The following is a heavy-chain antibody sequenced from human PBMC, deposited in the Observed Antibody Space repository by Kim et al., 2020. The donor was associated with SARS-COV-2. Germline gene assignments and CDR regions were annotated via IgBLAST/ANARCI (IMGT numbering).Heavy chain of an antibody. CDR2: ICSNGGST. V-gene: IGHV3-64*01. Sequence: GGSLRLSCAASGFTFSSYAMHWVRQAPGKGLEYVSAICSNGGSTYYAYHVKGRFTISRDTSKNTLYLLMSSLRAEDLAVYYCARDGITGTTQSLLHYWGQGTIVPVAS. J-gene: IGHJ4*02. D-gene: IGHD1-20*01. CDR3: ARDGITGTTQSLLHY. CDR1: GFTFSSYA.